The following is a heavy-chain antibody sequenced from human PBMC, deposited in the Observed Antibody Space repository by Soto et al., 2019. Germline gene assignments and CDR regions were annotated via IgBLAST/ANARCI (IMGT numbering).Heavy chain of an antibody. CDR1: GFTFTTHA. CDR2: INAGNGNT. CDR3: ARRNHIGPIDS. J-gene: IGHJ4*02. Sequence: QVHLVQSGAEVKEPGASLTVSCKTSGFTFTTHAIHWVRQAPGQRFEWMGWINAGNGNTKYSQRFQDRVTISTETSVSTAYMELSSLTSEGRAVYYWARRNHIGPIDSWGQGTLVTVSS. V-gene: IGHV1-3*01. D-gene: IGHD2-21*01.